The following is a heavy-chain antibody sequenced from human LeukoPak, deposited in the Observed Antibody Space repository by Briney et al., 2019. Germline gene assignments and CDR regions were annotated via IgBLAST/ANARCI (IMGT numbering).Heavy chain of an antibody. V-gene: IGHV4-34*01. CDR2: INHSGST. J-gene: IGHJ4*02. D-gene: IGHD3-3*01. Sequence: PSETLSLTCAVYGGSFSGYYWSWIRQPPGKGLEWIGEINHSGSTNYNPSLKSRVTISVDTSKNQFSLKLSSVTAADTAVYYCARLLGGFLENFDYWGQGTLVTVSS. CDR1: GGSFSGYY. CDR3: ARLLGGFLENFDY.